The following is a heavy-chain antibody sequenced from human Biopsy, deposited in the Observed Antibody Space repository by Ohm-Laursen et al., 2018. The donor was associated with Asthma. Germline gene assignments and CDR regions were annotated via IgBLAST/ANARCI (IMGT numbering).Heavy chain of an antibody. D-gene: IGHD6-6*01. Sequence: SLRLSCAASGFTFHNYVMHWVRQAPGKGLEWVAGIFFDGSNKYYADSVKGRFTISRDNSKDTLYLQVNSLRGDDTAVYYCARGKTWGRSYYFDYWGQGTLVTVSA. CDR1: GFTFHNYV. CDR3: ARGKTWGRSYYFDY. CDR2: IFFDGSNK. J-gene: IGHJ4*02. V-gene: IGHV3-30-3*01.